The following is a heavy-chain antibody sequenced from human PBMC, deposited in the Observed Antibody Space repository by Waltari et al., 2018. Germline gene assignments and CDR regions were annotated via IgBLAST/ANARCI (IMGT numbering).Heavy chain of an antibody. V-gene: IGHV3-23*01. CDR1: GFTFSRYA. CDR2: ISGSGGST. Sequence: EVQLLESGGGLVQPGGSLRLSCAASGFTFSRYAMSWVRQAPGKGLEWVSAISGSGGSTYYADSVKGRFTISRDNSKNTLYLQMNSLRAEDTAVYYCAKYVVVIRYGFDYWGQGTLVTVSS. D-gene: IGHD3-22*01. J-gene: IGHJ4*02. CDR3: AKYVVVIRYGFDY.